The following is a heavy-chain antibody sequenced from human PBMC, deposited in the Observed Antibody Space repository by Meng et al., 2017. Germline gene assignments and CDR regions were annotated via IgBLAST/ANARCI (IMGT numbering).Heavy chain of an antibody. J-gene: IGHJ4*02. CDR2: IWYDGSKE. Sequence: QVQLVESGGGVVQPGRSLRLSCAASGFSTCDMHRVRLAPGKVLEWVAAIWYDGSKEYYADSVKGRFTIFRDNSKNTLYLQMNSLRAEDTAVYYCARDLGYSPDYRGQGTLVTVSS. V-gene: IGHV3-33*08. CDR3: ARDLGYSPDY. CDR1: GFSTCD. D-gene: IGHD6-13*01.